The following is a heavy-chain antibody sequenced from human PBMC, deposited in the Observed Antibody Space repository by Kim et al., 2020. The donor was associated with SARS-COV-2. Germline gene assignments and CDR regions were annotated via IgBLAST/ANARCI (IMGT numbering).Heavy chain of an antibody. Sequence: SETLSLTCTVSGGSISSYYWSWIRQPPGKGLEWIGYIYYSGSTNYNPSLKSRVTISVDTSKNQFSLKLSSVTAADTAVYYCARDRGYSSGWYGYYYYGMDVWGQGTTVTVSS. J-gene: IGHJ6*02. CDR1: GGSISSYY. V-gene: IGHV4-59*13. CDR2: IYYSGST. CDR3: ARDRGYSSGWYGYYYYGMDV. D-gene: IGHD6-19*01.